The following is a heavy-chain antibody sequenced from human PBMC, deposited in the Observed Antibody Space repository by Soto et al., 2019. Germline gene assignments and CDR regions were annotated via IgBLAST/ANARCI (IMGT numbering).Heavy chain of an antibody. CDR3: ARDIYSYGTVGTPDV. Sequence: QVQMVESGGGVVRPGRSLRLSCVVSGFIFTNHAMHWVRQAPGKGLEWVAVISDDTNRKYYADSVKGRFTISRDNSKNILYLQMNSLSDDDTAVYYCARDIYSYGTVGTPDVWGQGTMLIVSS. V-gene: IGHV3-30*04. J-gene: IGHJ3*01. CDR1: GFIFTNHA. CDR2: ISDDTNRK. D-gene: IGHD2-15*01.